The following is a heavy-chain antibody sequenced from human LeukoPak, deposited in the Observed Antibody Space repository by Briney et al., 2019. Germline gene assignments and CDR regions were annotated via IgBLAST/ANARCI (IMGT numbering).Heavy chain of an antibody. D-gene: IGHD1-26*01. V-gene: IGHV4-4*07. CDR3: ARENSGSYREFDY. CDR1: GGSISSYY. J-gene: IGHJ4*02. CDR2: IYTSGST. Sequence: SETLSLTCTVSGGSISSYYWSWIRQPAGKGLEWIGRIYTSGSTNYNASLKCRVSMSVDTSQNQFSLKLSYVTAADTAVFYCARENSGSYREFDYWGQGTLVTVSS.